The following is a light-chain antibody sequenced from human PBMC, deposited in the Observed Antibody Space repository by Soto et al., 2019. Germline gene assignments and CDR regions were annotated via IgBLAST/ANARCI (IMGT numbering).Light chain of an antibody. V-gene: IGKV3D-15*01. CDR2: GAS. J-gene: IGKJ1*01. CDR3: QHYVTSLTT. Sequence: ETVMTPSPATLSVSPGERATLSCRASQSVSSNLAWYQQKPGQAPRLLIYGASTRVTGIPDRFIGSGSGTDFTLTITRLEPEDFAVYSCQHYVTSLTTFGQGTKVDIK. CDR1: QSVSSN.